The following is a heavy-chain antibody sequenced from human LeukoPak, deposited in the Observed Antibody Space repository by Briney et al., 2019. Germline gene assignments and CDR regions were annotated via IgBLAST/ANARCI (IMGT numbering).Heavy chain of an antibody. Sequence: PGGSLRLSYAGSGFTFSNAWMNWVRQAPGKGLEWVGRIKSKVDGGTTDYAAPVKGRFTISRDDPKNTVYLQMNSLKTEDTAVYYCSTGGYYEDYWGQGTLVTVSS. CDR1: GFTFSNAW. CDR3: STGGYYEDY. D-gene: IGHD3-22*01. CDR2: IKSKVDGGTT. J-gene: IGHJ4*02. V-gene: IGHV3-15*01.